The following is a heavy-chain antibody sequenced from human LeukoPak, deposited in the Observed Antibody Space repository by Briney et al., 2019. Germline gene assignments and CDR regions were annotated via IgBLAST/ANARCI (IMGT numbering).Heavy chain of an antibody. CDR1: GFTFSSYS. Sequence: GGSLRLSCAASGFTFSSYSMNWVRQAPGKGLEWVSYISSSSSTIYYADSVKGRFTISRDNAKNSLYLQMNSLRAEDTAVYYCARDDGWAEIGAFDIWGQGTMVTVSS. CDR3: ARDDGWAEIGAFDI. V-gene: IGHV3-48*04. J-gene: IGHJ3*02. D-gene: IGHD3-16*01. CDR2: ISSSSSTI.